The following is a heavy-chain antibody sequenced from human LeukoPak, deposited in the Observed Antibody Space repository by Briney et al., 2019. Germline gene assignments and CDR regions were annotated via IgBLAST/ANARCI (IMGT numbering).Heavy chain of an antibody. CDR1: GYTFTSYG. Sequence: ASVKVSCKASGYTFTSYGISWVRQAPGQGLEWMGWISAYNGNTNYAQKLQGRVTMTTDTSTSTAYMELSSLRSEDTAVYYCARGRGTVDDSSVFDYWGQGTLVTVSS. V-gene: IGHV1-18*01. J-gene: IGHJ4*02. CDR2: ISAYNGNT. D-gene: IGHD3-22*01. CDR3: ARGRGTVDDSSVFDY.